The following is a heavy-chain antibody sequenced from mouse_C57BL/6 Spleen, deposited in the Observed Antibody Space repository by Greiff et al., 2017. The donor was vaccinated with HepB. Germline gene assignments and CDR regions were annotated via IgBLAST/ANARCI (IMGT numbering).Heavy chain of an antibody. CDR2: IDPANGNT. J-gene: IGHJ4*01. D-gene: IGHD1-1*01. Sequence: EVQLQQSVAELVRPGASVKLSCTASGFTIKNTYMHWVKQRPEQGLEWIGRIDPANGNTKYAPKFQGKATMTADTSSNTAYLQLSSLTSEDTAIYYCARVDYGSSYGYAMDYWGQGTSVTVSS. V-gene: IGHV14-3*01. CDR1: GFTIKNTY. CDR3: ARVDYGSSYGYAMDY.